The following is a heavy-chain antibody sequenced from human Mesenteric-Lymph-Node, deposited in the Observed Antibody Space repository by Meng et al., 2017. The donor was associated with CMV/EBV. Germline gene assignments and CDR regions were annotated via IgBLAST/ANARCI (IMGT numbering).Heavy chain of an antibody. CDR2: ISSSGSTI. D-gene: IGHD3-10*01. J-gene: IGHJ5*02. CDR3: ARVYIRGNYGFDP. CDR1: GFTFSSYE. Sequence: GGSLRLSCAASGFTFSSYEMNWVRQAPGKGLEWVSYISSSGSTIYYADSVKGRFTISRDNAKNSLYLQMNSLRAEDTAVYYCARVYIRGNYGFDPWGQGTLVTVSS. V-gene: IGHV3-48*03.